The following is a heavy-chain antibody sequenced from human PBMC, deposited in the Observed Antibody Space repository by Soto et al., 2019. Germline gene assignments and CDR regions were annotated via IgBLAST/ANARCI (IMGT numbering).Heavy chain of an antibody. D-gene: IGHD6-19*01. J-gene: IGHJ3*02. CDR3: VRTIAVAGLDAFDM. CDR1: RITFSYYA. CDR2: ILSDGSKQ. V-gene: IGHV3-30-3*01. Sequence: QVQLVESGGGVVQPGRSLRLSCAASRITFSYYAMHWIRQAPGKGLEWMAVILSDGSKQYYAESVKGRFTISRDNSKSTLYLQMNSLRVEDTAVYYCVRTIAVAGLDAFDMWGQGTMVTVSS.